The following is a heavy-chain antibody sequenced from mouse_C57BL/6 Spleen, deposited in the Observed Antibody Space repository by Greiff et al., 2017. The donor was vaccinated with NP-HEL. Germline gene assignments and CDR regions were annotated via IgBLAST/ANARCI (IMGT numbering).Heavy chain of an antibody. J-gene: IGHJ2*01. CDR2: ISSGSSTI. CDR1: GFTFSDYG. Sequence: EVKLVESGGGLVKPGGSLKLSCAASGFTFSDYGMHWVRQAPEKGLEWVAYISSGSSTIYYADTVKGRFTISRDNAKNTLFLQMTSLRSEDTAMYYCARSTMVRGDYFDYWGQGTTLTVSS. D-gene: IGHD2-2*01. CDR3: ARSTMVRGDYFDY. V-gene: IGHV5-17*01.